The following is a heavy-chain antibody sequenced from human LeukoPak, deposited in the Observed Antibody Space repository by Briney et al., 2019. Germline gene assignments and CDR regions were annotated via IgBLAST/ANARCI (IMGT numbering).Heavy chain of an antibody. V-gene: IGHV1-8*03. CDR1: GYTFTSYD. Sequence: ASVKVSCKASGYTFTSYDINWVRQATGQGLEWMGWMNPNSGNTGYAQKFQGRVTITRNTSISTAYMELSSLRSEDTAAYYCARGGMTRRKYFDYWGQGTLVTVSS. J-gene: IGHJ4*02. CDR2: MNPNSGNT. CDR3: ARGGMTRRKYFDY.